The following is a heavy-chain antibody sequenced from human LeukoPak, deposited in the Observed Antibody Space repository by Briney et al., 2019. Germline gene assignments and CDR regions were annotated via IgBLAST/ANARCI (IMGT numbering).Heavy chain of an antibody. J-gene: IGHJ5*02. CDR1: GGSFSTYY. D-gene: IGHD3-10*01. CDR2: INHSGRT. V-gene: IGHV4-34*01. CDR3: ARHLVRGVIPTPNWFDP. Sequence: PSETLSLTCAVYGGSFSTYYRSWIRQPPGKGLEWIGEINHSGRTNYNPSLKSRVTISVDTSKNQFSLKLSSVTAADTAVYYCARHLVRGVIPTPNWFDPWGQGTLVTVSS.